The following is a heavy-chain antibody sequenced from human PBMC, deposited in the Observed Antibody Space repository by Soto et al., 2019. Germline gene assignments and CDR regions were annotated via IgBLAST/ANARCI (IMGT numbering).Heavy chain of an antibody. CDR1: GYTFTSYA. CDR3: ARDGSSSEGYCSGGSCQNDAFDI. V-gene: IGHV1-3*01. J-gene: IGHJ3*02. Sequence: ASVKVSCKASGYTFTSYAMHWVRQAPGQRLEWMGWINAGNGNTKYSQKFQGRVTITRDTSASTAYMELSSLRSEDTAVYYCARDGSSSEGYCSGGSCQNDAFDIWGQGTMVTVSS. D-gene: IGHD2-15*01. CDR2: INAGNGNT.